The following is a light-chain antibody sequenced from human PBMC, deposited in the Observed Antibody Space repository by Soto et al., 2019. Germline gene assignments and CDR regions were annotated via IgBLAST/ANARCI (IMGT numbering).Light chain of an antibody. CDR1: QSVSSN. V-gene: IGKV3-15*01. J-gene: IGKJ2*01. CDR2: GAS. Sequence: EIVMTQSPATLSVSPGERVTLSCRASQSVSSNLAGYHQKPGQAPRLLIYGASTRATGIPARLSGSGSGTEFPLTISSLQSEDFAVYYCQQHDKWPFTFGQGTKLDIK. CDR3: QQHDKWPFT.